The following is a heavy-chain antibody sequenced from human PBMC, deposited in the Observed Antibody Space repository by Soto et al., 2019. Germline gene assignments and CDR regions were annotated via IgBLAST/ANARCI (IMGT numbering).Heavy chain of an antibody. D-gene: IGHD1-26*01. CDR2: ISAYNGNT. Sequence: QVQLVQSGAEVKKPGASVKVSCKASAYTFTSYGIGWVRQAPGQGLEWMGWISAYNGNTNYAQKLQGRVTMTTDTSTSTAEMELRSLRSDDAAVYYCARDRGSYALDYWGQGTLVTVSS. V-gene: IGHV1-18*01. CDR3: ARDRGSYALDY. CDR1: AYTFTSYG. J-gene: IGHJ4*02.